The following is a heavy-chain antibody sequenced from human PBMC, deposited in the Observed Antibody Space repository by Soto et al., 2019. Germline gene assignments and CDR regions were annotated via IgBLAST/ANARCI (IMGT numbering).Heavy chain of an antibody. CDR2: ISSSSIYI. V-gene: IGHV3-21*01. Sequence: GGSLRLSCAASGFTFSSYSMNWVRQAPGKGLEWVSSISSSSIYIYYADSVKGRFTISRDNAKNSLYLQMNSLRAEDTAVYYCARGWGSTIYAFDIWGQGTMVTVSS. J-gene: IGHJ3*02. CDR1: GFTFSSYS. D-gene: IGHD3-9*01. CDR3: ARGWGSTIYAFDI.